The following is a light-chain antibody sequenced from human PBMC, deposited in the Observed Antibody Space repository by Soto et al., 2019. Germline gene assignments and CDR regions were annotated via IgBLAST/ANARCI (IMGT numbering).Light chain of an antibody. J-gene: IGKJ2*02. CDR1: QTVSSNY. V-gene: IGKV3-20*01. CDR2: GAS. CDR3: QQYGSSPRT. Sequence: EIVLTQSPGTLSLSPGERATLSCRASQTVSSNYLAWYQQKPGQAPRLLIYGASSRATGIPARFSGSGSGTGFTLSISRLEPEEFAVYYCQQYGSSPRTFGQGTKLEIK.